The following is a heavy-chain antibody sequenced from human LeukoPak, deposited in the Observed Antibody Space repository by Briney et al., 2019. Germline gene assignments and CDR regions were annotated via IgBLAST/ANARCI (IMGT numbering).Heavy chain of an antibody. V-gene: IGHV3-21*01. J-gene: IGHJ4*02. CDR3: ARDTLYYDSSGYYYPAYYFDY. D-gene: IGHD3-22*01. CDR2: ISSSSSYI. CDR1: GFTFSSYS. Sequence: PGGSLRLSCAASGFTFSSYSMNWGRQAPGKGLEWVSSISSSSSYIYYADSVKGRFTISRDNAKNSLYLQMNSLRAEDTAVYYCARDTLYYDSSGYYYPAYYFDYWGQGTLVTVSS.